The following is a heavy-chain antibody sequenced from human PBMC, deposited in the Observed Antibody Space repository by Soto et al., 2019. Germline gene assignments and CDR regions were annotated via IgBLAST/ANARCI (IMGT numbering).Heavy chain of an antibody. CDR2: INHSGST. CDR1: GGSFSGYY. D-gene: IGHD3-3*01. J-gene: IGHJ5*02. CDR3: ARLYYDFWSGYQRCFDP. Sequence: SETLSLTCAVYGGSFSGYYWSWIRQPPGKGLEWIGEINHSGSTNYNPSLKSRVTISVDTSKNQFSLKLSSVTAADTAVYYCARLYYDFWSGYQRCFDPCGQGTLLTVSS. V-gene: IGHV4-34*01.